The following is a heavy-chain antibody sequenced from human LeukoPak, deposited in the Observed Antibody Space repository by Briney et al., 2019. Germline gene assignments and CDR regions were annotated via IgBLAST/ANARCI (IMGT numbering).Heavy chain of an antibody. CDR1: GGSISSSSYS. J-gene: IGHJ5*02. CDR2: IYYSGST. V-gene: IGHV4-39*01. Sequence: SETLSLTCTVSGGSISSSSYSWGWIRQPPGKELEWIGSIYYSGSTYYNPSRKSRITISVYTTKNKYSLKLRSVAAADTAVYYCASTRSTSCFCWFDPWDQGTLVTVSS. D-gene: IGHD2-2*01. CDR3: ASTRSTSCFCWFDP.